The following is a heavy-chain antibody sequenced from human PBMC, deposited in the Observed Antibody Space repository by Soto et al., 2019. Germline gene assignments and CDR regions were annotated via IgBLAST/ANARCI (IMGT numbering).Heavy chain of an antibody. CDR2: ISYDGSNK. CDR3: ARGYYYGGLDP. CDR1: GFTFSSYA. J-gene: IGHJ5*02. V-gene: IGHV3-30-3*01. Sequence: QVQLVESGGGVVQPGRSLRLSCAASGFTFSSYAMHWARQAPGKGLEWVAVISYDGSNKYYADSVKGRFTISRDNSKKKVYLQMNSLRAEDTAVYYCARGYYYGGLDPWGQGTLVTVSS. D-gene: IGHD3-10*01.